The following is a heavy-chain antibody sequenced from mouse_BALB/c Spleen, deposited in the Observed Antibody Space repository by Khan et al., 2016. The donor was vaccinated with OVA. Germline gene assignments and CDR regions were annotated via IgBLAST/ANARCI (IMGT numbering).Heavy chain of an antibody. Sequence: VQLQESGAELARPGASVKLSCKASGYTFTDFYINWVKQRTGKGLEWIGEISPGSGDTFYTERFKDKAPLTDEKSSNTAYMQLSSLTSEASAVYFCARRNYFGYTFAYWGQWTLVTVSA. CDR1: GYTFTDFY. J-gene: IGHJ3*01. D-gene: IGHD1-2*01. CDR2: ISPGSGDT. CDR3: ARRNYFGYTFAY. V-gene: IGHV1-77*01.